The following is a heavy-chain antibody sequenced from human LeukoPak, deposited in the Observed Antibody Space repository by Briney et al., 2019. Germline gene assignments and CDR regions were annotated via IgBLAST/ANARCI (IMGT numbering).Heavy chain of an antibody. Sequence: GGSLRLSCAASGFTFSSYAMHWVRQAPGKGLEWVAVISYDGSNKYYADSVKGRFTISRDNSKNTLYLQMNSLRAEDTAVYYCARAEGAWELLRYYYYGMDVWGQGTTVTVSS. D-gene: IGHD1-26*01. V-gene: IGHV3-30-3*01. CDR3: ARAEGAWELLRYYYYGMDV. J-gene: IGHJ6*02. CDR1: GFTFSSYA. CDR2: ISYDGSNK.